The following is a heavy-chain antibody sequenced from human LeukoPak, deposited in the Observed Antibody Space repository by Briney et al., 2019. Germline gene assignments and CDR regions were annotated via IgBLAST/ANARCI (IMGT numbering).Heavy chain of an antibody. CDR1: GYTLTELS. D-gene: IGHD3-10*01. V-gene: IGHV1-24*01. CDR2: FDPEDGET. CDR3: ATAHNNYYGSGSYYNPLHYYGMDV. J-gene: IGHJ6*02. Sequence: ASVKVSCKVSGYTLTELSMHWARRAPGKGLEWMGGFDPEDGETIYAQKFQGRVTMTEDTSTDTAYMELSSLGSEDTAVYYCATAHNNYYGSGSYYNPLHYYGMDVWGQGTTVTVSS.